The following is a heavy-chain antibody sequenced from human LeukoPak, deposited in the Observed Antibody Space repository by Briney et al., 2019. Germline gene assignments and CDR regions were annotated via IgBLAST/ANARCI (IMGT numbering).Heavy chain of an antibody. CDR1: GGSISSGAYY. Sequence: SETLSLTCTVSGGSISSGAYYWGWIRQPPGKGLEWIGYIYYRGSTYYNPSLKSRITISLDKSKNQFSLNLSSVTAADTAVYYCARAPSSRYCSGGSCYPFDYWGQGTLVTVSS. CDR3: ARAPSSRYCSGGSCYPFDY. V-gene: IGHV4-30-2*01. CDR2: IYYRGST. J-gene: IGHJ4*02. D-gene: IGHD2-15*01.